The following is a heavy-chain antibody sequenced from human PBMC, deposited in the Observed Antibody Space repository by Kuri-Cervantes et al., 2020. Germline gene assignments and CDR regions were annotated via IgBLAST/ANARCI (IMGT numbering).Heavy chain of an antibody. Sequence: GSLRLSCTVSGGSISSYYWSWIRQPPGKGLEWIGYIYYSGSTNYNPSLKSRVTISVDTSKNQFSLKLSSVTAADTAVYYCARRAVGVTRALRDWGQGTLVTVSS. V-gene: IGHV4-59*12. CDR2: IYYSGST. CDR3: ARRAVGVTRALRD. D-gene: IGHD3-3*01. J-gene: IGHJ4*02. CDR1: GGSISSYY.